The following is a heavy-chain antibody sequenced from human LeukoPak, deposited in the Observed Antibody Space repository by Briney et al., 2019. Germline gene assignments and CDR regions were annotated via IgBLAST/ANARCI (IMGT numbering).Heavy chain of an antibody. V-gene: IGHV4-61*02. Sequence: SETLSLTCTVSGGSISSGSYYWSWIRQPAGKGLEWIGRIFTSGSTNYNPSLKSRVTISMDTPKNQFSLNLSSVTAADTAVYYCAREFRKGWGWFDPWGQGTLVTVSS. CDR3: AREFRKGWGWFDP. J-gene: IGHJ5*02. D-gene: IGHD1-26*01. CDR2: IFTSGST. CDR1: GGSISSGSYY.